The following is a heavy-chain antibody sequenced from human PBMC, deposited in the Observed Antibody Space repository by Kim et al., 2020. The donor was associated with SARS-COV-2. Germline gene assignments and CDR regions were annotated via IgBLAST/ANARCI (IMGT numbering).Heavy chain of an antibody. Sequence: SETLSLTCTVSGGSISSGSYYWGWIRQPPGKGLVWIGSIYYSGSTYYNPSLKSRVAISVDTSKNQFSLKLSSVTAADTAVYYCARLPLCISGYDYCYFDYWGQGTLVTVSS. J-gene: IGHJ4*02. CDR1: GGSISSGSYY. CDR2: IYYSGST. CDR3: ARLPLCISGYDYCYFDY. V-gene: IGHV4-39*01. D-gene: IGHD5-12*01.